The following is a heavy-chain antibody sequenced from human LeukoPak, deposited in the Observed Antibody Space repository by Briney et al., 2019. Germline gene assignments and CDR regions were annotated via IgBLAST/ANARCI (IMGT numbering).Heavy chain of an antibody. CDR1: GFTLSNAW. CDR2: IKSNNAGGTT. CDR3: TIEEYSSSWYAAVDV. V-gene: IGHV3-15*01. Sequence: KAGGSLRLSCVASGFTLSNAWMSWVRQAPGMGLEWVGRIKSNNAGGTTDYAAPVKGRFTISREDSESTLYLHMNSLKIEDTAMYFCTIEEYSSSWYAAVDVWGQGTTVTVSS. D-gene: IGHD6-13*01. J-gene: IGHJ6*02.